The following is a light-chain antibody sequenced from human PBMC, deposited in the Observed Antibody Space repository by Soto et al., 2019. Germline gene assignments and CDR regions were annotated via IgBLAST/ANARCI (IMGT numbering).Light chain of an antibody. V-gene: IGKV3D-15*01. CDR3: QQYNTWPPPSES. CDR1: QTVAKN. Sequence: EIVMTQSPAILSVSPGERATLSCRASQTVAKNLAWYQQKPGQPPRLLIYGASTRATGVPARFSGSGSGTEFNLTISSLQSEDFEIYYCQQYNTWPPPSESVGPGTKVDIK. CDR2: GAS. J-gene: IGKJ3*01.